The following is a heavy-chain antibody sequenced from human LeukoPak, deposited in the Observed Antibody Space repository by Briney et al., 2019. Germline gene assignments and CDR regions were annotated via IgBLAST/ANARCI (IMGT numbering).Heavy chain of an antibody. V-gene: IGHV4-34*01. D-gene: IGHD6-19*01. Sequence: SETLSLTCAVYGGSFSGYYWSWIRQPPGKGLEWIGEINHSGSTNYNQSLKSRVTISVGTSKNQFSLKLSSVTDADTAVYYCARDRYGGWFDYWGQGTLVTVSS. CDR2: INHSGST. CDR3: ARDRYGGWFDY. J-gene: IGHJ4*02. CDR1: GGSFSGYY.